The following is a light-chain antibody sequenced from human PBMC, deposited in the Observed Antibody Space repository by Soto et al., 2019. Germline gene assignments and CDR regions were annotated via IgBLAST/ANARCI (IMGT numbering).Light chain of an antibody. CDR2: WAS. CDR3: QQYHSDPIT. Sequence: DMVVTQSPDYLPVSLGERATINCKSSEIVLSNNNHYLAWFQQKPGQPPKLLIYWASTRGSGVPDRFSGSGSGTDFTLTINNLQAEDVAVYYCQQYHSDPITFGQGTRPEV. CDR1: EIVLSNNNHY. V-gene: IGKV4-1*01. J-gene: IGKJ5*01.